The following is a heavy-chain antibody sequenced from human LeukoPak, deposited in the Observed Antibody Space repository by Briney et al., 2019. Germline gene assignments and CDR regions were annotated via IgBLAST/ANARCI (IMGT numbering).Heavy chain of an antibody. D-gene: IGHD6-19*01. Sequence: ASVKVSCKASGYTFTSYYMHWVRQAPGQGLEWMGIINPSGGSTSYAQKFQGRVTMTEDTSTDTAYMELSSLRSEDTAVYYCATDTTGYSSGWFDPWGQGTLVTVSS. J-gene: IGHJ5*02. CDR1: GYTFTSYY. CDR2: INPSGGST. V-gene: IGHV1-46*01. CDR3: ATDTTGYSSGWFDP.